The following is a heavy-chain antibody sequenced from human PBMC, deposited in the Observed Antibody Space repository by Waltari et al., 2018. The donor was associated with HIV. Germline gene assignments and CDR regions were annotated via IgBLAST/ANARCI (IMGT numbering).Heavy chain of an antibody. V-gene: IGHV4-34*01. CDR1: GGSFSGYY. CDR2: INHSGST. Sequence: QVQLQQWGAGLLKPSETLSLTCAVYGGSFSGYYWSWIRQPPGKGLEWIGEINHSGSTNYNPSLKSRVTISVDTSKNQFSLKLSSVTAADTAVYYCARGLSGYYPDYWGQGTLVTVSS. CDR3: ARGLSGYYPDY. D-gene: IGHD3-22*01. J-gene: IGHJ4*02.